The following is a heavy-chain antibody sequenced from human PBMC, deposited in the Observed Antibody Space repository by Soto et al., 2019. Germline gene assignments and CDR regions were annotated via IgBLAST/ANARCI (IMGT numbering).Heavy chain of an antibody. D-gene: IGHD3-22*01. CDR2: IIPIFGTA. J-gene: IGHJ3*02. V-gene: IGHV1-69*13. Sequence: SVKVSCKASGGTFSSYAISWVRQAPGQGLEWMGGIIPIFGTANYAQKFQGRVTITAEESTSTAYMELSSLRSEDTAVYYCARDTIPRITMIVVAPGAFDIWGQGTMVTVSS. CDR1: GGTFSSYA. CDR3: ARDTIPRITMIVVAPGAFDI.